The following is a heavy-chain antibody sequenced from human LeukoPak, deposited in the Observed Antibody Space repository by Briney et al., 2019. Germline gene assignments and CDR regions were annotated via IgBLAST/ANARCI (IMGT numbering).Heavy chain of an antibody. J-gene: IGHJ3*02. CDR1: GFTFSGYE. D-gene: IGHD5-24*01. Sequence: GGSLRLSCAASGFTFSGYEMNWVRQAPGKGLEWVSVIYRGGSTYYADSVLRRFTISRDNTNNTLYHHMNSLRGEETAVYYCARYGWLQDRHKDAEDAFDIWGQGKMVTVSS. CDR2: IYRGGST. CDR3: ARYGWLQDRHKDAEDAFDI. V-gene: IGHV3-66*02.